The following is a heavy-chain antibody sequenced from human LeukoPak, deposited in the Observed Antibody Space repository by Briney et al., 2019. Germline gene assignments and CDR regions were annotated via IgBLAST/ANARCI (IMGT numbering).Heavy chain of an antibody. V-gene: IGHV4-34*01. CDR2: INHSGST. CDR1: GVSFSGYY. Sequence: SETLSLTCAVYGVSFSGYYWSWIRQPPGKGLEWIGEINHSGSTNYNPSLKSRVTISVDTSKNQFSLKLSSVTAADTAVYYCARGLAAAASTWGQGTLVTVSS. CDR3: ARGLAAAAST. J-gene: IGHJ5*02. D-gene: IGHD6-13*01.